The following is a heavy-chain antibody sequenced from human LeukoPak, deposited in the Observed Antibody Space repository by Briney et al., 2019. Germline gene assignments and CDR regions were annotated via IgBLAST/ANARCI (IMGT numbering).Heavy chain of an antibody. CDR3: ARVVKVAGTVDY. CDR2: ISSSSSYI. V-gene: IGHV3-21*01. Sequence: GGSLRLSCAASGFTFSSYSMNWVRQAPGKGLEWVSSISSSSSYIYYADSVKGRFTISRDNAKNSLYLQMNSLRAEDTAVYYCARVVKVAGTVDYWGQGTLVTVSS. D-gene: IGHD6-19*01. CDR1: GFTFSSYS. J-gene: IGHJ4*02.